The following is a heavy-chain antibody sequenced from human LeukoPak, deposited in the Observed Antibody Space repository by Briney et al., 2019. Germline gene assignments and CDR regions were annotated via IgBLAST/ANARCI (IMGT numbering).Heavy chain of an antibody. Sequence: PGGSLRLSCAASGFTVSSNYMSWVRLGPGQGLEWVSVIYSGGSTYYADSVKGRFTISRDNSKNTLYLQMNSLRAEDTAVYYCARATYYYDSSGYREGYYFDYWGQGTLVTVSS. CDR3: ARATYYYDSSGYREGYYFDY. D-gene: IGHD3-22*01. J-gene: IGHJ4*02. V-gene: IGHV3-53*01. CDR1: GFTVSSNY. CDR2: IYSGGST.